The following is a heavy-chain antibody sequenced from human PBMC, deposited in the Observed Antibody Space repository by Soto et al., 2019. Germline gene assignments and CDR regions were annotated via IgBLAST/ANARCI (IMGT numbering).Heavy chain of an antibody. Sequence: QVQLQQWGAGLLKPSETLSLTCAVYGGSFSGYYWSWIRQPPGKGLEWIGEINHSGSTNYNPSLKSRVTISVDTSKNQFSLKLSSVTAADTAVYYCARAHVRGGYSGYDYVCRFDPWGQGTLVTVSS. CDR1: GGSFSGYY. D-gene: IGHD5-12*01. CDR2: INHSGST. J-gene: IGHJ5*02. V-gene: IGHV4-34*01. CDR3: ARAHVRGGYSGYDYVCRFDP.